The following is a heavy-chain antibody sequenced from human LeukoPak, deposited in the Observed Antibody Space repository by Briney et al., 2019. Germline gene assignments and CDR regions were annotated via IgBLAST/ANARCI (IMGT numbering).Heavy chain of an antibody. D-gene: IGHD3-22*01. J-gene: IGHJ4*02. V-gene: IGHV4-59*08. Sequence: SETLSLTCTVSGGSISSYYWSWIRQPPGKGLEWIGYIYYSGSTNYNPSLKSRVTISVDTSKNQFSLKLSSVTAADTAVYYCARVDYYDSSGYSDHRGQGTLVTVSS. CDR2: IYYSGST. CDR3: ARVDYYDSSGYSDH. CDR1: GGSISSYY.